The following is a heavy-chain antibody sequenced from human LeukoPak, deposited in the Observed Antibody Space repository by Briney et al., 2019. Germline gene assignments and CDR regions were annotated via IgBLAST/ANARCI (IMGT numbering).Heavy chain of an antibody. CDR2: IYTSGST. Sequence: TSSETLSLTCTVSGVSLSRYYWSWLRPPAGKGLEWIGRIYTSGSTNYNPSLKSRVTMSVDTSKNQFSLTLSSVTAADTAVYYCARDVGYSGYAPFDYWGQGALVTVSS. J-gene: IGHJ4*02. V-gene: IGHV4-4*07. CDR3: ARDVGYSGYAPFDY. CDR1: GVSLSRYY. D-gene: IGHD5-12*01.